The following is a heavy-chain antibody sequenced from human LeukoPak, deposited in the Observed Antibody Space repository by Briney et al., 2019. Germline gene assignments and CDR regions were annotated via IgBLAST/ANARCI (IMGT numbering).Heavy chain of an antibody. J-gene: IGHJ5*02. V-gene: IGHV1-2*02. Sequence: GASVKVSCKASGYTFTGYYVHWVRQAPGQGLEWMGWINPSSGDTNVAQKFQGRVTMTGDTSINTAYMELSTLRSDDTAVYYCARALGYGSGSYSQPLNWFGPWGQGTLVTVSS. CDR3: ARALGYGSGSYSQPLNWFGP. CDR1: GYTFTGYY. D-gene: IGHD3-10*01. CDR2: INPSSGDT.